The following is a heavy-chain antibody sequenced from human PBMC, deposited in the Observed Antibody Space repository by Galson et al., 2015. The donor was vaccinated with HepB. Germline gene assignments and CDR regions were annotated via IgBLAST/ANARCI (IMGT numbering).Heavy chain of an antibody. J-gene: IGHJ4*02. V-gene: IGHV3-53*01. CDR1: DFTVSRSY. Sequence: SLRLSCAASDFTVSRSYMAWVRQAPGKGLEWVSVISTGTDLYYADSVRGRFAIARDNSKNSLYLQLNSLRADDTAVYYCARIFTSGWYFDHWGQGTLVTVSS. CDR3: ARIFTSGWYFDH. D-gene: IGHD2-2*01. CDR2: ISTGTDL.